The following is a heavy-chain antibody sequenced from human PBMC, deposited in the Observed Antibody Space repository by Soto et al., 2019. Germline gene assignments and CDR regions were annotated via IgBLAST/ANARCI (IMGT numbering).Heavy chain of an antibody. Sequence: ASVKVSCKASGGTFSSYTISWVRQAPGQGLEWMGRIIPILGIANYAQKFQGRVTITADKSTSTAYMELSSLRSEDTAVYHCARVELVRGVISDWFDPWGQGTLVTVSS. CDR3: ARVELVRGVISDWFDP. J-gene: IGHJ5*02. CDR1: GGTFSSYT. CDR2: IIPILGIA. V-gene: IGHV1-69*02. D-gene: IGHD3-10*01.